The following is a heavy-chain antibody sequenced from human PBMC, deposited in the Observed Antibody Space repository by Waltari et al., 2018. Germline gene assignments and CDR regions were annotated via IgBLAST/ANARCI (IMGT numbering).Heavy chain of an antibody. V-gene: IGHV3-7*01. D-gene: IGHD6-13*01. CDR1: GFTLGSYW. J-gene: IGHJ4*02. CDR2: IQEDGSEK. CDR3: ARYNSSSWYFFDY. Sequence: EVQLVESGGGLVQPGGSLRLACAASGFTLGSYWMSWVRQDPGKGLEWVANIQEDGSEKNYVDSVKGRFTISRDNAKNSLYLQMNSLRAEDTAVYFCARYNSSSWYFFDYWGQGTVVTVSS.